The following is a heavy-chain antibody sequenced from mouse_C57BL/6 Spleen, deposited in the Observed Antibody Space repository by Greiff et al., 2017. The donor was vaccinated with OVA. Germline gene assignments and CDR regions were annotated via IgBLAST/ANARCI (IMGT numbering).Heavy chain of an antibody. Sequence: VKLQESGPGLVAPSQSLSITCTVSGFSLTSYGVHWVRQPPGKGLEWLVVIWSDGSTTYNSALKSRLSISKDNSKSQVFLKMNSLQTDDTAMYYCARHGNDYDESSYYAMDYWGQGTSVTVSS. J-gene: IGHJ4*01. D-gene: IGHD2-4*01. CDR3: ARHGNDYDESSYYAMDY. CDR1: GFSLTSYG. V-gene: IGHV2-6-1*01. CDR2: IWSDGST.